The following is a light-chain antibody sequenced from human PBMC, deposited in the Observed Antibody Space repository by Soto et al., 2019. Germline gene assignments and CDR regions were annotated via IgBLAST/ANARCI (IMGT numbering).Light chain of an antibody. CDR3: SSYTSSDTPYV. Sequence: QSAPTQPASVSGSPGQSITISCTGTSSDVGDYKYVSWYQQHPDKAPKLIIFVNSNRPSGVSNRFSGSKSGNTASLTISGLQAEDEADYYCSSYTSSDTPYVFGTGTKVTVL. V-gene: IGLV2-14*01. J-gene: IGLJ1*01. CDR1: SSDVGDYKY. CDR2: VNS.